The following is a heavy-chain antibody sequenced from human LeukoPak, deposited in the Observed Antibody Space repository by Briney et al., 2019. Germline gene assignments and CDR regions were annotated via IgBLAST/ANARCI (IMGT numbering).Heavy chain of an antibody. J-gene: IGHJ3*01. CDR3: ARMGVSYYYDSSTYYPTAFDV. D-gene: IGHD3-22*01. V-gene: IGHV4-38-2*01. Sequence: PSETLSLTCAVSGYSISSGYYWGLIRQSPGKGREWVATIFHSGSIYYNPSLKSRVTLSVDTSKNQFSLRLNSVTAADTALYSCARMGVSYYYDSSTYYPTAFDVWGQGTMVSVSS. CDR1: GYSISSGYY. CDR2: IFHSGSI.